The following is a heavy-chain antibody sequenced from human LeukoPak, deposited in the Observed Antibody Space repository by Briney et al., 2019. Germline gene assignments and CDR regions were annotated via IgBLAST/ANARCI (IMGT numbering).Heavy chain of an antibody. CDR1: GFTFSSYA. V-gene: IGHV3-23*01. Sequence: GGSLRLSCAASGFTFSSYAMSWVRQAPGKGLECISGFSGSGGSTYYADSVKGRFTISRDNSKNTLYLQMNSLRAEDTAVYYCAKDRAPKFGYYFDYWGQGTLVTVSS. D-gene: IGHD3-3*01. CDR3: AKDRAPKFGYYFDY. J-gene: IGHJ4*02. CDR2: FSGSGGST.